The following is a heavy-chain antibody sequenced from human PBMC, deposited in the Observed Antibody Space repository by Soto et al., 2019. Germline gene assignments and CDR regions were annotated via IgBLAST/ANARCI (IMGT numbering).Heavy chain of an antibody. CDR3: ARDLAGRYCSGGSCYPGEFDY. V-gene: IGHV3-33*01. CDR1: GFTFSSYG. Sequence: QVQLVESGGGVVQPGRSLRLSCAESGFTFSSYGMHWVRQATGKGLEWVAVIWDDGSNKYYADSVKGRFTISRDNSKNTLYLQMNSLRAEDTAVYYCARDLAGRYCSGGSCYPGEFDYWGQGTLVTVSS. CDR2: IWDDGSNK. D-gene: IGHD2-15*01. J-gene: IGHJ4*02.